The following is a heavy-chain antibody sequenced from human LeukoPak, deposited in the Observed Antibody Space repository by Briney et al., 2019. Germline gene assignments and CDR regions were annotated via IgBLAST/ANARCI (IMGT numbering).Heavy chain of an antibody. CDR1: GGSFSGYY. D-gene: IGHD1-26*01. CDR2: INQSGST. V-gene: IGHV4-34*01. Sequence: SETLSLTCAVYGGSFSGYYWSWIRQPPGKGLEWIGEINQSGSTNHNPSHKSRVTISVDTSKNQFSLKLSSVTAADTAVYYCARLIVGATPDYWGQGTLVTVSS. J-gene: IGHJ4*02. CDR3: ARLIVGATPDY.